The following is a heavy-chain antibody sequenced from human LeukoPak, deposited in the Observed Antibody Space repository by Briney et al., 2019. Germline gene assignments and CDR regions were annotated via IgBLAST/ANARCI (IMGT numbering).Heavy chain of an antibody. D-gene: IGHD4-17*01. Sequence: ASVKVSCKASGYTFTTYDITWVRQAPGQGLEWMGWISTYNGNTNYVQKLQGGVTMTTDTSTSTAYMELRSLRSDDTAVYYCARLSDYQDYWGQGTLVTVSS. CDR2: ISTYNGNT. CDR1: GYTFTTYD. V-gene: IGHV1-18*01. CDR3: ARLSDYQDY. J-gene: IGHJ4*02.